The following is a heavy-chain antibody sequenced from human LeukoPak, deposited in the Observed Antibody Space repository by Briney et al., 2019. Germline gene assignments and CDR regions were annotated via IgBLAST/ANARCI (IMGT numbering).Heavy chain of an antibody. CDR1: GFTFRSHA. Sequence: GGSLRLSCAASGFTFRSHAMTWVRQAPGKGLEWVSSISGRGDTTYYANSVKGRFTISRDHSKNTLYLQMNSLRAEDTAVYYCARWFGEPRAFDFWGRGTMVTVSS. J-gene: IGHJ3*01. CDR3: ARWFGEPRAFDF. CDR2: ISGRGDTT. D-gene: IGHD3-10*01. V-gene: IGHV3-23*01.